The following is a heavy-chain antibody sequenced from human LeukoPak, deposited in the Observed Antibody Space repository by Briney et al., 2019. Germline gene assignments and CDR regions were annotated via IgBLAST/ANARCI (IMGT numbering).Heavy chain of an antibody. D-gene: IGHD6-19*01. V-gene: IGHV4-34*01. J-gene: IGHJ6*02. CDR3: ASVSIAVAGTIIRYYYYGMDV. Sequence: SETLSLTCAVYGGSFSGYYWSWIRQPPGKGLEWIGEINHSGSTNYNPSLKSRVTISVDTSKNQFSLKLSSVTAADTAVYYSASVSIAVAGTIIRYYYYGMDVWGQGTTVTVSS. CDR2: INHSGST. CDR1: GGSFSGYY.